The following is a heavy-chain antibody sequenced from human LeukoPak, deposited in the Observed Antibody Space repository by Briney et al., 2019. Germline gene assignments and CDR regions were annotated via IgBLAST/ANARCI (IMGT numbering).Heavy chain of an antibody. D-gene: IGHD3-3*01. V-gene: IGHV3-43*01. J-gene: IGHJ4*02. CDR2: INWDGGST. Sequence: PGGSLRLSCAASGFNFDDYTMHWVRQIPGKSLEWVSLINWDGGSTFYADSVKGRFTISRDNAKNSLYLQMNSLRAEDTAVYYCVRVDHSLGKTYFDYWGQGTLVTVSS. CDR3: VRVDHSLGKTYFDY. CDR1: GFNFDDYT.